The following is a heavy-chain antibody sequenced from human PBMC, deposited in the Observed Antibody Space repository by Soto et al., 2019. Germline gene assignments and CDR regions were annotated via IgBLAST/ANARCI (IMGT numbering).Heavy chain of an antibody. Sequence: PSETLSLTCTVSGGSISSSSYYWGWIRQPPGKGLEWIGSIYYSGSTYYNPSLKSRVTISVDTSKNQFSLKLSSVTAADTAVYYCARHVTLSMIVVVPPPDHWGQGTLVTVSS. CDR2: IYYSGST. CDR3: ARHVTLSMIVVVPPPDH. CDR1: GGSISSSSYY. J-gene: IGHJ4*02. D-gene: IGHD3-22*01. V-gene: IGHV4-39*01.